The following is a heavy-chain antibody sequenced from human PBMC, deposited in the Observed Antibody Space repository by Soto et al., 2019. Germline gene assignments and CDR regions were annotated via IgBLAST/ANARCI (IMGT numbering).Heavy chain of an antibody. CDR1: GGSISSGGYC. CDR3: ARVGGINWFDP. Sequence: QVQLQESGPGLVQPSQTLSLTCTVSGGSISSGGYCWSWIRQHPGKGLEWIGYIYYSGTTYYNPSLKSRVTISVYTAKSQFSLKLRSVTAADTAVYYCARVGGINWFDPWGQGTLVTVSS. CDR2: IYYSGTT. V-gene: IGHV4-31*03. D-gene: IGHD3-16*01. J-gene: IGHJ5*02.